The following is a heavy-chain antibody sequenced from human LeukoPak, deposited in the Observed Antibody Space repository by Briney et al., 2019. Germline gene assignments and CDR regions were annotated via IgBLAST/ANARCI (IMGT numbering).Heavy chain of an antibody. CDR2: INPNSGGT. D-gene: IGHD5-18*01. J-gene: IGHJ4*02. V-gene: IGHV1-2*02. CDR3: ARDGSTQTWIQLWDIWGDIRPFDY. CDR1: GYTFTGYY. Sequence: ASVKVSCKASGYTFTGYYMHWVRQAPGQGLEWMGWINPNSGGTNYAQKFQGRVTMTRDTSISTAYMELSRLRSDDTAVYYCARDGSTQTWIQLWDIWGDIRPFDYWGQGTLVTVSS.